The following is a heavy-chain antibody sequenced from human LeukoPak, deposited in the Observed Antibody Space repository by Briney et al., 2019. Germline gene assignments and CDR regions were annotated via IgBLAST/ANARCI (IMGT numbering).Heavy chain of an antibody. V-gene: IGHV3-73*01. CDR3: TPLYDNSGYFPFDY. CDR2: IRSKAHTYAT. D-gene: IGHD3-22*01. Sequence: GGSLRLSCAASGFTFSGSAMHWVRQASGKGLEWVGRIRSKAHTYATAYAASVKGMFTISRDDSKNTAYLQMNSLKTEDTAVYYCTPLYDNSGYFPFDYWGQGTLVTVSS. J-gene: IGHJ4*02. CDR1: GFTFSGSA.